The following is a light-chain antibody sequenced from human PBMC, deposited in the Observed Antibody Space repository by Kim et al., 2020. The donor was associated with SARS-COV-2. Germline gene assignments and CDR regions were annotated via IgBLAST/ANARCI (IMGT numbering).Light chain of an antibody. CDR2: RAS. Sequence: SPWGRATLSCSARESPGNTLAWYQQRSGLPPRLLIYRASTRATGIPARFSGSGSGTDLTLTISGLQSEDFAAYHCQQYGDWPPLTFGGGTKVDIK. CDR1: ESPGNT. V-gene: IGKV3D-15*01. CDR3: QQYGDWPPLT. J-gene: IGKJ4*01.